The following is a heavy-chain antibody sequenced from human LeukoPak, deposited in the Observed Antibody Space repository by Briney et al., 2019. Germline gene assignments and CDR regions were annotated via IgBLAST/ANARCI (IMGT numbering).Heavy chain of an antibody. D-gene: IGHD6-19*01. J-gene: IGHJ6*02. CDR3: ARAGRSSGWYSWAYYYYYYGMDV. CDR1: GYTFTRYY. V-gene: IGHV1-46*01. Sequence: PGASVKVSCKASGYTFTRYYMHWVRQAPGQGLEWMGIINPSGGSTSYAQKFQGRVTMTRDTSTSTVYMELSSLRSEDTAVYYCARAGRSSGWYSWAYYYYYYGMDVWGQGTTVTASS. CDR2: INPSGGST.